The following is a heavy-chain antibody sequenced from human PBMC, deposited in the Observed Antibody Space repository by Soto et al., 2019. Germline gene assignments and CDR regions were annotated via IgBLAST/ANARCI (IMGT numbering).Heavy chain of an antibody. Sequence: LRLSCAASGFTISDYAMSWVRQAPGKGLEWLSLISGTGVPTLYAGTVKGRFSVSRDNSKSTLFLEMNDLRVDDTAKYYCAKSFCSSSSCFFLWVDPWGPGTLVTVSS. J-gene: IGHJ5*02. CDR3: AKSFCSSSSCFFLWVDP. D-gene: IGHD2-2*01. V-gene: IGHV3-23*01. CDR2: ISGTGVPT. CDR1: GFTISDYA.